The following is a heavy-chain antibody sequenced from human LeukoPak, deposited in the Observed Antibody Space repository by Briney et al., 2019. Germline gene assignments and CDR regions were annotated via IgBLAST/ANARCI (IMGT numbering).Heavy chain of an antibody. D-gene: IGHD3-22*01. CDR3: ASLTTADAFDI. V-gene: IGHV4-59*01. Sequence: KPSETLSLTCSVSGGSISSYYWSWIRQPPGKGLEWIGYIYYSGSTYYNPSLKSRVTISVDTSKNQFSLKLSSVTAADTAVFYCASLTTADAFDIWGQGTMVTVSS. J-gene: IGHJ3*02. CDR2: IYYSGST. CDR1: GGSISSYY.